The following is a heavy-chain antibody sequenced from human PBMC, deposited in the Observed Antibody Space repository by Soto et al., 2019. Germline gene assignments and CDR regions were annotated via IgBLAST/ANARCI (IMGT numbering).Heavy chain of an antibody. CDR3: AREAVEYYYGSGSFYMDV. CDR2: IYYSGST. Sequence: PSETLSLTCTVSGGSISSYYWSWIRQPPGKGLEWIGYIYYSGSTNYNPSLKSRVTISVDTSKNQFSLKLSSVTAADTAVYYCAREAVEYYYGSGSFYMDVWGKGTTVTVSS. D-gene: IGHD3-10*01. V-gene: IGHV4-59*01. J-gene: IGHJ6*03. CDR1: GGSISSYY.